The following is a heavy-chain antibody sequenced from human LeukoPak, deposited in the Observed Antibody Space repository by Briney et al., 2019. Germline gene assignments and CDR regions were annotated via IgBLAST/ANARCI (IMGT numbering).Heavy chain of an antibody. CDR2: ISGSGGSV. Sequence: PGGSLRLSCAASGFTFSSYAMSWVRQAPGKGLEWVSAISGSGGSVHYADSVKGRFTISRDSSKNTLNLQMNSLRADDTALYYCAREQWLYGQGAFDIWGQGTVVTVSS. CDR1: GFTFSSYA. CDR3: AREQWLYGQGAFDI. J-gene: IGHJ3*02. D-gene: IGHD6-19*01. V-gene: IGHV3-23*01.